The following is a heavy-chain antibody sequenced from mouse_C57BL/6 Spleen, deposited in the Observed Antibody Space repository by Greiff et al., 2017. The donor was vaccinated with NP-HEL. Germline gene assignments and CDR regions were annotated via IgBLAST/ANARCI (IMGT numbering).Heavy chain of an antibody. V-gene: IGHV1-4*01. D-gene: IGHD2-1*01. Sequence: VQLQQSGAELARPGASVKMSCKASGYTFTSYTMHWVKQRPGQGLEWIGYINPSSGYTKYNQKFKDKATLTADKSSSTAYMQLSSLTAEESAVYYCADGKDFDYWGQGTTLTVSS. CDR1: GYTFTSYT. CDR3: ADGKDFDY. J-gene: IGHJ2*01. CDR2: INPSSGYT.